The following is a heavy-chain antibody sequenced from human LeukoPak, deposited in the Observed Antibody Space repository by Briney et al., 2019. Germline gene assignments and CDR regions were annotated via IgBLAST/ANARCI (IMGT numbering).Heavy chain of an antibody. J-gene: IGHJ4*02. CDR2: ISRSSTYI. V-gene: IGHV3-21*04. D-gene: IGHD6-19*01. CDR1: AFTFSTYS. CDR3: ARAYNSGWYEDGPLDY. Sequence: GGSLRLSSAASAFTFSTYSMNWVRQAPGQGLDWVSSISRSSTYIYYADSVKGRFTISRDNAKNSLYLQMNSLRANDTAVYYCARAYNSGWYEDGPLDYWGEGALVTVSS.